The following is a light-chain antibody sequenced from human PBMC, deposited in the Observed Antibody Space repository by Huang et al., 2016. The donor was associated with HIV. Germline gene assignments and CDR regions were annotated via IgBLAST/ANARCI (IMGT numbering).Light chain of an antibody. J-gene: IGKJ4*01. Sequence: ENVMTQSPATLSVSPGERATLSCRASQSVSTNLAWYQQKPGQAPRLLIYDASTRATGIPARFSGSGSGTEFILTISSLQAEDFVVYYCQQYHTWPPLTFGGGTKVEIK. CDR2: DAS. CDR1: QSVSTN. CDR3: QQYHTWPPLT. V-gene: IGKV3-15*01.